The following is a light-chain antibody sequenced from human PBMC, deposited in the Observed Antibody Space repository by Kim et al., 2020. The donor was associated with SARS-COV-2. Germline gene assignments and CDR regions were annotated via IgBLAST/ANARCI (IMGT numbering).Light chain of an antibody. J-gene: IGKJ2*01. CDR3: QQYGSSPYT. CDR2: GAS. CDR1: QSVSSSY. Sequence: LTPGERATLACRASQSVSSSYLAWYQQKPGQAPRLLIYGASSRATGIPDRFSGSGSGTDFTLTISRLEPEDFAVYYCQQYGSSPYTFGQGTKLEI. V-gene: IGKV3-20*01.